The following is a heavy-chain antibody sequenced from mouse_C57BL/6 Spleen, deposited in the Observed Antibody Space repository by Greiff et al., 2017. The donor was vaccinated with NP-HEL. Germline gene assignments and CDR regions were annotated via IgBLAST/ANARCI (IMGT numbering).Heavy chain of an antibody. J-gene: IGHJ3*01. Sequence: VQLQQSGAELVRPGASVKLSCTASGFNIKDYYMHWVKQRPEQGLEWIGRIDPEDGDTEYAPKFQGKATMTADTSSNTAYLQLSSLTSEDTAVYYCTTEYYGSRGPFAYWGQGTLVTVSA. CDR2: IDPEDGDT. V-gene: IGHV14-1*01. CDR1: GFNIKDYY. CDR3: TTEYYGSRGPFAY. D-gene: IGHD1-1*01.